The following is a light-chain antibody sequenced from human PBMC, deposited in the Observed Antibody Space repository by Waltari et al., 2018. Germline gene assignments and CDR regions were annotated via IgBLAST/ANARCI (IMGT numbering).Light chain of an antibody. Sequence: QSVLTQPPSASGTPGQRVTISCSGSNSNAGSTRVNWYQQVPGTAPKLLIYRNNQRPSGVPDRFSGSKSGTSASLAISGLQSEDEADYYCAAWDYSLDGHVLFGGGTKLTVL. J-gene: IGLJ2*01. CDR1: NSNAGSTR. V-gene: IGLV1-44*01. CDR2: RNN. CDR3: AAWDYSLDGHVL.